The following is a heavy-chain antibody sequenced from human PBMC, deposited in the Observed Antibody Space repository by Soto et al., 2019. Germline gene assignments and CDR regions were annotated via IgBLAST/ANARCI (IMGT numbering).Heavy chain of an antibody. CDR3: AKGEVDTAMAMAFDY. CDR2: ISYDGSRK. J-gene: IGHJ4*02. V-gene: IGHV3-30*18. D-gene: IGHD5-18*01. Sequence: QVQLVESGGGVVQPGRSLRLSCAASGFMFRTYGMHWVRQAPGKGLEWVAVISYDGSRKYYGDSVKGRFTVSRDNSKTTRSLQMNSLRPEDTAMYYGAKGEVDTAMAMAFDYWGQGTLVTVSS. CDR1: GFMFRTYG.